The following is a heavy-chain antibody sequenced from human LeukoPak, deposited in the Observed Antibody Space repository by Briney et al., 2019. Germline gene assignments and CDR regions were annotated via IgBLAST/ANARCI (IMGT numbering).Heavy chain of an antibody. Sequence: SETLSLTCTVSGGSISSSSYYWGWIRQPPGKGLEWIGSIYYSGSTYYNPSLKSRVTISVDTSKNQFSLKLSSVTAADTAVYYCARLGYYVWGSYRKNWFDPWGQGTLVTVSS. V-gene: IGHV4-39*01. D-gene: IGHD3-16*02. J-gene: IGHJ5*02. CDR1: GGSISSSSYY. CDR2: IYYSGST. CDR3: ARLGYYVWGSYRKNWFDP.